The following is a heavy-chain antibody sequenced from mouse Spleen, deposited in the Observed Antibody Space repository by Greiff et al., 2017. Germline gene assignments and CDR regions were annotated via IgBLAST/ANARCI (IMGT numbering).Heavy chain of an antibody. Sequence: EVQRVESEGGLVQPGSSMKLSCTASGFTFSDYYMAWVRQVPEKGLEWVANINYDGSSTYYLDSLKSRFIISRDNAKNILYLQMSSLKSEDTATYYCARVPYYYGSSYWYFDVWGTGTTVTVSS. V-gene: IGHV5-16*01. CDR3: ARVPYYYGSSYWYFDV. D-gene: IGHD1-1*01. CDR1: GFTFSDYY. CDR2: INYDGSST. J-gene: IGHJ1*03.